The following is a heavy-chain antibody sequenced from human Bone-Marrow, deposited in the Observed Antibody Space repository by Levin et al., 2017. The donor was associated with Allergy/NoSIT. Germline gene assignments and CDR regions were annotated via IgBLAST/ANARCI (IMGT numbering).Heavy chain of an antibody. CDR1: GGSFSDYY. D-gene: IGHD2-2*01. V-gene: IGHV4-34*01. J-gene: IGHJ4*02. CDR3: ARALGAIVVVPAAFDF. CDR2: INQGGSS. Sequence: GSLRLSCAVYGGSFSDYYWTWIRQPPGKGLEWIGEINQGGSSTYNPSLKSRVSISIDTSKNHFSLKLRSVTAADTAVYYCARALGAIVVVPAAFDFWGQGTLVTVSS.